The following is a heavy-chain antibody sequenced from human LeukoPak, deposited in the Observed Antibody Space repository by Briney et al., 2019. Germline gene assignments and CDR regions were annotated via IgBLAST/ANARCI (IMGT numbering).Heavy chain of an antibody. Sequence: RGSLRLSCVPSGYTFSTSWMNWVRQALGEGLGWVATIKEDGSVKFYVDSVKGRFSISRDNAKSSLYLQMNSLRAEDTAVYYCARDLSMGNTVLDYWGQGILVTVSS. CDR3: ARDLSMGNTVLDY. D-gene: IGHD4/OR15-4a*01. CDR2: IKEDGSVK. J-gene: IGHJ4*02. CDR1: GYTFSTSW. V-gene: IGHV3-7*01.